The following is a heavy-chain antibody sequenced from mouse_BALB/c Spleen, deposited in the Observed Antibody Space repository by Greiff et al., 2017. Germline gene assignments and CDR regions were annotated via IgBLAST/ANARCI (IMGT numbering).Heavy chain of an antibody. V-gene: IGHV2-2*02. CDR1: GFSLTSYG. CDR3: ARNRDYGNYFDY. D-gene: IGHD2-1*01. J-gene: IGHJ2*01. Sequence: VKLMESGPGLVQPSQSLSITCTVSGFSLTSYGVHWVRQSPGKGLEWLGVIWSGGSTDYNAAFISRLGISKDNSKSQVFFKMNSLQANDTAIYYCARNRDYGNYFDYWGQGTNLTVSA. CDR2: IWSGGST.